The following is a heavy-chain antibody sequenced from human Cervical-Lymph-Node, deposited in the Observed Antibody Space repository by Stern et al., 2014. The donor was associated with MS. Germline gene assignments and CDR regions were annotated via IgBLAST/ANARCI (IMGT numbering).Heavy chain of an antibody. D-gene: IGHD3-3*01. CDR2: IYWDNQK. V-gene: IGHV2-70*04. Sequence: QVTLRESGPALVKPTQTLTLTCTFSGFSLVTSGVRVSWIRQPPGKALEWLARIYWDNQKFYNTSLMTRVHISKGNSKNQVVLTMTNVDPVDTATYYCARMMGSGYRHYFDYWGQGTPVTVS. CDR3: ARMMGSGYRHYFDY. CDR1: GFSLVTSGVR. J-gene: IGHJ4*02.